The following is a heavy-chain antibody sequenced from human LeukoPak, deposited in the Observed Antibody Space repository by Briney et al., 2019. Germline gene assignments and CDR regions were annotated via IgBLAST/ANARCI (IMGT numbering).Heavy chain of an antibody. V-gene: IGHV3-23*01. CDR2: VSGSGAIA. CDR1: GFTFSNYA. D-gene: IGHD6-13*01. J-gene: IGHJ6*03. Sequence: GGSLRLSCAASGFTFSNYAMSWVRQAPGKGLEWVSAVSGSGAIAYYTDSVKGRFTISRDNSKNTLYLQMNSLRAEDTAVYYCARDRGDSIAAAGIDYYYYYYMDVWGKGTTVTISS. CDR3: ARDRGDSIAAAGIDYYYYYYMDV.